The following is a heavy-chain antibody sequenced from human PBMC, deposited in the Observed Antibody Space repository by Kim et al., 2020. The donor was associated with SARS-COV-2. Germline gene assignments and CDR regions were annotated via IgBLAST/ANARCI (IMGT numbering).Heavy chain of an antibody. Sequence: GGSLRLSCAASGFTFSSYAMSWVRQAPGKGLEWVSAISGSGGSTYYADSVKGRFTISRDNSKNTLYLQMNSLRAEDTAVYYCAKGPRPQYDKGPWDWFDPWGQGTLVTVSS. CDR3: AKGPRPQYDKGPWDWFDP. CDR1: GFTFSSYA. D-gene: IGHD1-1*01. V-gene: IGHV3-23*01. CDR2: ISGSGGST. J-gene: IGHJ5*02.